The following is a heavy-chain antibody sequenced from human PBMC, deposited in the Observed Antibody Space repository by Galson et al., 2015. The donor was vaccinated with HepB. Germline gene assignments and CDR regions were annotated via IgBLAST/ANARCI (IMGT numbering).Heavy chain of an antibody. CDR3: ARGPDIAVAGTGHTPDGY. CDR1: GFTFSSYW. CDR2: INSDGSST. Sequence: SLRLSCAASGFTFSSYWMHWVRQAPGKGLVWVSRINSDGSSTSYADSVKGRFTISRDNAKNTLYLQMNSLRAEDTAVYYCARGPDIAVAGTGHTPDGYWGQGTLVTVSS. V-gene: IGHV3-74*01. J-gene: IGHJ4*02. D-gene: IGHD6-19*01.